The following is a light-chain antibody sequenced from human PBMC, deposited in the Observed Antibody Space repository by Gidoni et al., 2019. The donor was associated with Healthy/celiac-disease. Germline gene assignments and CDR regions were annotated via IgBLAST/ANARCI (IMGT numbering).Light chain of an antibody. CDR1: QSISSY. CDR2: AAS. J-gene: IGKJ2*01. V-gene: IGKV1-39*01. Sequence: DIQMTQSPSSLSASVGDRVTITCRASQSISSYLNWYQQKPGKAPKLLIYAASSLQSGVPSRFSGSGSGTDFTLTISRLQPEDFGTYYCQQSYSTLYTFGQGTKLEIK. CDR3: QQSYSTLYT.